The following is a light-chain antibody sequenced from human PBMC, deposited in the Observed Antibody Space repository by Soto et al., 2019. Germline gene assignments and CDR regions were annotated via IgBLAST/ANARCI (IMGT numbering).Light chain of an antibody. Sequence: DIQMTQSPSSLSASVGDRVTITCRASQSIGTYLNWYQQKPGRAPKVLIYSASTLQSGVPSRFSGSGSGTDFTLTINSLQPEDFATYYCQQSYSGLMYSLGQGTRLEI. CDR3: QQSYSGLMYS. CDR1: QSIGTY. V-gene: IGKV1-39*01. CDR2: SAS. J-gene: IGKJ2*01.